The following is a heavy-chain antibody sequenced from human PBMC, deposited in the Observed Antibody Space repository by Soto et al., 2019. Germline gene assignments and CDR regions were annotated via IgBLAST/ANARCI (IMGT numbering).Heavy chain of an antibody. CDR3: ARDSGYDPNWFDP. CDR2: IIPILGIA. J-gene: IGHJ5*02. CDR1: GGTFSSYT. V-gene: IGHV1-69*08. Sequence: QVQLVQSGAEVKKPGSSVKVSCKASGGTFSSYTISWVRQAPGQGLEWMGRIIPILGIANYAQKFQGRVTITADKXTSTAYMELSSLRSEDTAVYYCARDSGYDPNWFDPWGQGTLVTVSS. D-gene: IGHD5-12*01.